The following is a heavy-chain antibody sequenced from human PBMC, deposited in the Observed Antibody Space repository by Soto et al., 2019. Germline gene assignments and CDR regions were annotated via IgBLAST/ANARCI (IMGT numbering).Heavy chain of an antibody. Sequence: PGESLKISCQGSGYSFTDYWISWVRQMPGKGLEWMGRIDPSDSYTNYGPSFQGHVTISVDKSITTAYLEWSSLKASDTAMYYCAGGGVRGVITRTRDYYGMDVWGQGTTVTVSS. CDR1: GYSFTDYW. CDR3: AGGGVRGVITRTRDYYGMDV. D-gene: IGHD3-10*01. V-gene: IGHV5-10-1*01. J-gene: IGHJ6*02. CDR2: IDPSDSYT.